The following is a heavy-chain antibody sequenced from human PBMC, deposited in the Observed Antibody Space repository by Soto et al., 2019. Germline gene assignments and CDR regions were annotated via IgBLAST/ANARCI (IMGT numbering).Heavy chain of an antibody. V-gene: IGHV3-23*01. CDR3: AKNSYGDSWNFGLDV. Sequence: DVQVLESGGGLVQPGGSLRLSCAASGFTFSTYAMTWVRRAPGKGLEWVSTILSSGGDTYYADSVKGRFTISRDNSKNTLYLQTNSLRTEDTAAYYCAKNSYGDSWNFGLDVWGQGTTVTVSS. CDR1: GFTFSTYA. CDR2: ILSSGGDT. J-gene: IGHJ6*02. D-gene: IGHD4-17*01.